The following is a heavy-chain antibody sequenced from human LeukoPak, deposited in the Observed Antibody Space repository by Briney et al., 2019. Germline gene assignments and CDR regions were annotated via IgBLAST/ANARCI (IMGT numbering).Heavy chain of an antibody. J-gene: IGHJ4*02. V-gene: IGHV4-59*01. Sequence: SETLSLTCTVSGGSIRSYYWSWIRQPPGKGLEWIGYIYYSGSTNYNPSLKSRVTISVDTSKNQFSLKLSSVTAADTAVYYCARDSNRYFDYGGQGTLVTVSS. CDR3: ARDSNRYFDY. CDR2: IYYSGST. CDR1: GGSIRSYY. D-gene: IGHD1-14*01.